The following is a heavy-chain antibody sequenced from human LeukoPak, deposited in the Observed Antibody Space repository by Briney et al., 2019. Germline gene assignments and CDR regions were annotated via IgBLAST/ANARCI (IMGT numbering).Heavy chain of an antibody. CDR3: ARLAYYDILTGYYEVRNWFDP. D-gene: IGHD3-9*01. CDR1: GGSISSYY. J-gene: IGHJ5*02. V-gene: IGHV4-4*07. CDR2: IYTSGST. Sequence: PSETLSLTCTVSGGSISSYYWSWIRQPAGKGLEWIGRIYTSGSTNYNPSLKSRVTISVDTSKNQFSLKLSSVTAADTAVYYCARLAYYDILTGYYEVRNWFDPWGQGTLVTVSS.